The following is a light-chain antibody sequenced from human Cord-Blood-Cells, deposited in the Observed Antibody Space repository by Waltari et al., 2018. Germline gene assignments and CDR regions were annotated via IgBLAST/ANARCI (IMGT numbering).Light chain of an antibody. CDR1: SSDVGGYNY. Sequence: QSALTQPRSVSGSPGQSVTISCTGTSSDVGGYNYVSWYQQHPGKAPTLMIYDVSKRPSGVPDRFSGSKSGNTASLTISGLQAEDEADYYCCSYAGSLRVFGGGTKLTVL. CDR3: CSYAGSLRV. CDR2: DVS. J-gene: IGLJ3*02. V-gene: IGLV2-11*01.